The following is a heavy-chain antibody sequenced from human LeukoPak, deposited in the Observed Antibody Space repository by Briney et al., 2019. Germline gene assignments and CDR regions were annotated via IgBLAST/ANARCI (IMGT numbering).Heavy chain of an antibody. CDR2: VSGRDTST. CDR3: ARDRSSSGWFDP. CDR1: GFTFSNYA. J-gene: IGHJ5*02. Sequence: GASLRLSCAASGFTFSNYAMSWVRQAPGKGLEWVSAVSGRDTSTYYADSVKGRFTISRDNAKNSLYLQMNSLRAEDTAVYYCARDRSSSGWFDPWGQGTLVTVSS. V-gene: IGHV3-23*01. D-gene: IGHD6-6*01.